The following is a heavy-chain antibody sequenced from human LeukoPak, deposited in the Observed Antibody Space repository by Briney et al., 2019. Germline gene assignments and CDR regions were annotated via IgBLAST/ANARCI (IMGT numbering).Heavy chain of an antibody. J-gene: IGHJ4*02. V-gene: IGHV1-3*01. CDR1: GYTFTSYA. CDR2: INAGNGNT. D-gene: IGHD3-9*01. Sequence: ASVKVSCEASGYTFTSYAMHWVRQAPGQRLEWMGWINAGNGNTKYSQKFQGRVTITRDTSASTAYMELSSLRSEDTAVYYCARIYDILTGYLDYWGQGTLVTVSS. CDR3: ARIYDILTGYLDY.